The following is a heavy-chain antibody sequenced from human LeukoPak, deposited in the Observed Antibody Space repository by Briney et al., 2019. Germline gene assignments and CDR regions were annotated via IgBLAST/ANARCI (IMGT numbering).Heavy chain of an antibody. CDR2: INPNSGGT. CDR1: GYTFTGYY. Sequence: ASVKLSCKASGYTFTGYYMTWVRQSPGQRLGWRGWINPNSGGTNYAQKFQGRVTMTRDTSISTAYMELSRLTADDTAVYYCARDRAGGGYYYYMDVWGKGTTVTVSS. J-gene: IGHJ6*03. CDR3: ARDRAGGGYYYYMDV. D-gene: IGHD3-16*01. V-gene: IGHV1-2*02.